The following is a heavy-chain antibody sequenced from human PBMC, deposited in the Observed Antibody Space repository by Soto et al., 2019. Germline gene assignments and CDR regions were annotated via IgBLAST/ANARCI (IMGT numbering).Heavy chain of an antibody. J-gene: IGHJ6*02. CDR2: INHSGST. V-gene: IGHV4-34*01. Sequence: SETLSLTCAVYGGSFSGYYWSWIRQPPGKGLEWIGEINHSGSTNCNPSLKSRVTISVDTSKNQFSLKLSSVTAADTAVYYCARDNGDYYYGMDVWGQGTTVTVSS. CDR1: GGSFSGYY. CDR3: ARDNGDYYYGMDV. D-gene: IGHD4-17*01.